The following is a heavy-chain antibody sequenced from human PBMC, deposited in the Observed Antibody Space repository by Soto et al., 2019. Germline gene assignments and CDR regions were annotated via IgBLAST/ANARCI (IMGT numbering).Heavy chain of an antibody. Sequence: QPGGSLRLSCAASGFTFSRHWMSWLRQAPGKGLEWVANINEDGSDKYYVDSVKGRFTISRVNAKNSLYLQISSLRVEDTAVYYCARDGGQLEDFFGYWGQGTTVTVSS. CDR1: GFTFSRHW. D-gene: IGHD6-6*01. V-gene: IGHV3-7*01. J-gene: IGHJ4*02. CDR3: ARDGGQLEDFFGY. CDR2: INEDGSDK.